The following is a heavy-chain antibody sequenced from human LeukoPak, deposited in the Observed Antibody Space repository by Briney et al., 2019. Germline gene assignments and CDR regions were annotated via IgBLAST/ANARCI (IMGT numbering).Heavy chain of an antibody. CDR2: MSGSGGST. CDR3: AKHLAPDYYGSGSYGEPLDY. D-gene: IGHD3-10*01. Sequence: GGSLRLSCAASGFTFSSCAMSWVRQAPGNGLEWVSAMSGSGGSTYYADSVKGRFTISRDNSKNTLYLQMNSLRAEDTAVYYCAKHLAPDYYGSGSYGEPLDYWGQGTLVTVSS. V-gene: IGHV3-23*01. J-gene: IGHJ4*02. CDR1: GFTFSSCA.